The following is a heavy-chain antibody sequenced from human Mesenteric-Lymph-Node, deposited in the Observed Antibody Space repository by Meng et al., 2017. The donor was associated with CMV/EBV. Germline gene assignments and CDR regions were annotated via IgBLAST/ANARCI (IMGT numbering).Heavy chain of an antibody. V-gene: IGHV4-39*07. CDR1: GGSIRGSTDYY. Sequence: SETLSLTCTVSGGSIRGSTDYYWGWIRQPPGKGLEWIGSIFHNGNPFHNPSLESRVTMSVDTSTNQFSLRLKSVTAADTAIYYRVRDELTPIRPAGLGYFRIDPRGQGTPVTVSS. D-gene: IGHD1-1*01. J-gene: IGHJ5*02. CDR3: VRDELTPIRPAGLGYFRIDP. CDR2: IFHNGNP.